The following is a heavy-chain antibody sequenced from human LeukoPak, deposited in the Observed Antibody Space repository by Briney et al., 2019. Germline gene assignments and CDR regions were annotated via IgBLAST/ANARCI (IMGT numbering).Heavy chain of an antibody. V-gene: IGHV4-61*02. CDR1: GGSISSGTHY. CDR3: AGQYSSGWAAYFDY. D-gene: IGHD6-19*01. J-gene: IGHJ4*02. CDR2: IFTSGSP. Sequence: SETLSLTCDVSGGSISSGTHYWTWVRQPVGKGLEWLGRIFTSGSPTYNPSLKSRVTISVDTSKNQFSLKLSSVTAADTAVYYCAGQYSSGWAAYFDYWGQGTLVTVSS.